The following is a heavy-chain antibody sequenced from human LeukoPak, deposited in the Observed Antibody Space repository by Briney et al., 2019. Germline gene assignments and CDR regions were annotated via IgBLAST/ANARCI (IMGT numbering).Heavy chain of an antibody. CDR2: IWYDGSNK. D-gene: IGHD3-22*01. CDR1: GFTFSDYG. CDR3: ARGVDYYENSGTIDY. V-gene: IGHV3-33*08. J-gene: IGHJ4*02. Sequence: GGSLRLSCAASGFTFSDYGMHWVRQPPGKGLEWVAIIWYDGSNKTYEDSVKGRFTISRDNSKNTLYLQMNSLRAEDTAVYYCARGVDYYENSGTIDYWGQGTLVTVSS.